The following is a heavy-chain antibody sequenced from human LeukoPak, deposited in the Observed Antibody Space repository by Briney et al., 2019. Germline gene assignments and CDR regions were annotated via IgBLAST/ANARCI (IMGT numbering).Heavy chain of an antibody. J-gene: IGHJ6*03. CDR3: ARGRVSSSTWYSTYYYYFYMDV. V-gene: IGHV4-59*01. Sequence: SETLSLTCSVSDDSITMYYWTWIRQPPGKGLEWIGYVDHTGSTNFNPSLNGRVSISGDTTKNLFSLRLRSVTAADTAVYFCARGRVSSSTWYSTYYYYFYMDVWGKGTTVTVSS. CDR1: DDSITMYY. CDR2: VDHTGST. D-gene: IGHD1-1*01.